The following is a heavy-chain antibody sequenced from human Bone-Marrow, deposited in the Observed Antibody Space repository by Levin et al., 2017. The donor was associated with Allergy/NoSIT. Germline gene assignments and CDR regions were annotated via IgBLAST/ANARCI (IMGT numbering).Heavy chain of an antibody. CDR3: AGDEYFSSTSCYLPDDF. CDR2: ISSSSSYI. J-gene: IGHJ4*02. D-gene: IGHD2-2*01. CDR1: GFTCSSYS. Sequence: GESLKISCAASGFTCSSYSMNWVRQAPGKGLEWVSSISSSSSYIYYADSVKGRFTISRDIAKNSLYLQMNSRRAEDAAVYYCAGDEYFSSTSCYLPDDFWGQGTMVTVSS. V-gene: IGHV3-21*01.